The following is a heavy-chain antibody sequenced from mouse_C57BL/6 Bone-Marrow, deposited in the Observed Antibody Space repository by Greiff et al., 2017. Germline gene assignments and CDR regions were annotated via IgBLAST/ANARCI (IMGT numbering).Heavy chain of an antibody. D-gene: IGHD2-4*01. CDR2: FHPYNDDI. CDR1: GYTFTTSP. V-gene: IGHV1-47*01. Sequence: QVQLQQSGAELVKPGASLQMSCKASGYTFTTSPTEWMKQNHGMSLEWIGNFHPYNDDIKNNEKFKCKATLTVEKSSSTVYLSISRLTSDESAFYYCAIYDYDEAMDYWGQGTSVTVSA. J-gene: IGHJ4*01. CDR3: AIYDYDEAMDY.